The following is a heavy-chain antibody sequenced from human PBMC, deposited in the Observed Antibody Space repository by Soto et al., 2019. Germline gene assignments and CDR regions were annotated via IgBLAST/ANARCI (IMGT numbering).Heavy chain of an antibody. J-gene: IGHJ4*02. D-gene: IGHD3-3*01. Sequence: GSLRLSCAASGFTFGSSAMNWVRQAPGKGLEWVSAISAGGGNTYYADSVKGRFTISRDNSKNTLYLQMNSLRAEDTAVYYCAKVLSAKYYFDYWGQGTLVTVSS. CDR2: ISAGGGNT. CDR1: GFTFGSSA. V-gene: IGHV3-23*01. CDR3: AKVLSAKYYFDY.